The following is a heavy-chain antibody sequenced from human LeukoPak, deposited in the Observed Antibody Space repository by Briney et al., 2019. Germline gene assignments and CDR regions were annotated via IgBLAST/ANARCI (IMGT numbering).Heavy chain of an antibody. CDR2: IYYSGTT. J-gene: IGHJ6*02. CDR3: AREDPQTTVPEGMDV. V-gene: IGHV4-59*01. D-gene: IGHD4-17*01. Sequence: SETLSLTCTVSGGSISYYYWSWIRQSPGKGLGWIGYIYYSGTTNYNPSLKSRVTISVDTSKNQFSLQLRSVTAVDTAVYYCAREDPQTTVPEGMDVWGQGTTVTVSS. CDR1: GGSISYYY.